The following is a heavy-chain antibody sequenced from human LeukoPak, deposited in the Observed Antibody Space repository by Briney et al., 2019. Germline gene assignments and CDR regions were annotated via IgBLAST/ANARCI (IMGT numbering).Heavy chain of an antibody. J-gene: IGHJ5*02. CDR2: IYYSGST. CDR1: GGSISSYY. Sequence: SETLSLTCTVSGGSISSYYWSWIRQAPGKGLEWIGYIYYSGSTKYNPSLKSRVTMSVDTSKNQFSLKLTCVTAADTGVYYCARWSDGSSAYYGPWGQGNLGTVSS. D-gene: IGHD3-22*01. CDR3: ARWSDGSSAYYGP. V-gene: IGHV4-59*01.